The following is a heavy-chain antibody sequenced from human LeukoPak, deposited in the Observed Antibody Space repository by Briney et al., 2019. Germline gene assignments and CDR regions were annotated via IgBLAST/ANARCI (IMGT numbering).Heavy chain of an antibody. D-gene: IGHD3-10*02. CDR2: ISNSGTII. CDR1: GFTFSKYS. V-gene: IGHV3-48*04. CDR3: AELGITMIGGV. J-gene: IGHJ6*04. Sequence: GSLRLSCAASGFTFSKYSMTWVRQAPGKGLEWVSYISNSGTIINYADSVKGRFTTSRDNAKNSLYLQMNSLRAEDTAVYYCAELGITMIGGVWGKGTTVTISS.